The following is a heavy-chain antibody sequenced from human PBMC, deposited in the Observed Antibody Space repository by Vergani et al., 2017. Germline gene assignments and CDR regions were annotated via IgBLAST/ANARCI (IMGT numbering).Heavy chain of an antibody. D-gene: IGHD2-21*02. V-gene: IGHV3-23*01. CDR2: ISCSGGST. Sequence: EVQLLESGGGLVQPGGSLRLSCAASGFTFSSYAMSWVRQAPGKGLEWVSAISCSGGSTYYADSVKGRFTISRDNSKNTLYLQMNSLRAEDTAVYYCAKAGGGDCSECREAYYYYYGMDVWGQGTTVTVSS. CDR1: GFTFSSYA. CDR3: AKAGGGDCSECREAYYYYYGMDV. J-gene: IGHJ6*02.